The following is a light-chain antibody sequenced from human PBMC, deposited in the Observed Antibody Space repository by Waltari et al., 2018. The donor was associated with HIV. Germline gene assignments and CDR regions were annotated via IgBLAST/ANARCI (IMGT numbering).Light chain of an antibody. CDR2: AAS. CDR3: QQLYTYPYS. V-gene: IGKV1-9*01. J-gene: IGKJ2*03. Sequence: DIQLTQSPPFLSASVGDRITITCRASQGISSYLTWYQQHPGTAPQLLIYAASTLQSGVPSRFSGSISGTEFTLTISSLQPEDFGTYYCQQLYTYPYSFGQGTKLEI. CDR1: QGISSY.